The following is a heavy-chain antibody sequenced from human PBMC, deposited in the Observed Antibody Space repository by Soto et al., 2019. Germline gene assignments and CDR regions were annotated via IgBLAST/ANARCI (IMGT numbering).Heavy chain of an antibody. CDR2: ISPYSGVT. Sequence: GASVKVSCKASGYTFTDYGITWVRQAPGQGLEWMGWISPYSGVTKTSERFQGRVTLTSDTSTTTAYMELESLTSDDTAMYYCAREAYSDFQRLHPWGQGTPVTVSS. CDR1: GYTFTDYG. CDR3: AREAYSDFQRLHP. V-gene: IGHV1-18*01. D-gene: IGHD4-17*01. J-gene: IGHJ5*02.